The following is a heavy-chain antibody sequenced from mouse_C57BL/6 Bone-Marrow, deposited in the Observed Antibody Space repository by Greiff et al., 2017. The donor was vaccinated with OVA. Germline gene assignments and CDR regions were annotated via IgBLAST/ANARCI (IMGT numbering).Heavy chain of an antibody. Sequence: QVQLQQPGAELVRPGTSVKLSCKASGYTFTSYWMHWVKKRPGQGLEWIGVIDPSDSYTNYNQKFKGKATLTVDTSSSTAYMQLSSLTSEDSAVYYCARWDSSGYNAMDYWGQGTSVTVSS. J-gene: IGHJ4*01. CDR2: IDPSDSYT. D-gene: IGHD3-2*02. V-gene: IGHV1-59*01. CDR1: GYTFTSYW. CDR3: ARWDSSGYNAMDY.